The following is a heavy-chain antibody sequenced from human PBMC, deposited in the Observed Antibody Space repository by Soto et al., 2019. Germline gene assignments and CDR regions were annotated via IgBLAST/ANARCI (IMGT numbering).Heavy chain of an antibody. CDR3: ARGAFGGGAPGWRDMGV. CDR2: NSAYNGNT. CDR1: GYNFISHS. V-gene: IGHV1-18*01. D-gene: IGHD2-21*01. J-gene: IGHJ6*02. Sequence: QIQLVQSGGEVKKPGASVKVSCKSSGYNFISHSITWVRQAPGQGLEWMGRNSAYNGNTNHAQKFQGRLTMTTDTARRRAYMELRSVRSDETAVYYCARGAFGGGAPGWRDMGVWGQGTTVSVSS.